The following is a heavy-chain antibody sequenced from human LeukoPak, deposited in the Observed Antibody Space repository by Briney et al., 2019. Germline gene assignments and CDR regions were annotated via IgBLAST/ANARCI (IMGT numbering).Heavy chain of an antibody. CDR3: ARGPPTDYYDSSGFYYVFDY. CDR1: GGSISSGDYY. V-gene: IGHV4-30-4*01. CDR2: INHSGST. J-gene: IGHJ4*02. Sequence: PSQTLSLTCTVSGGSISSGDYYWSWIRQPPGKGLEWIGEINHSGSTNYNPSLKSRVTISVDTSKNQFSLKLSSVTAADTAVYFCARGPPTDYYDSSGFYYVFDYWGQGTLVTVSS. D-gene: IGHD3-22*01.